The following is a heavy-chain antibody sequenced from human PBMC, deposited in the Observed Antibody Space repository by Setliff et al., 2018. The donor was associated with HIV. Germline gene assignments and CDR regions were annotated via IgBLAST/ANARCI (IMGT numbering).Heavy chain of an antibody. CDR2: ISYDGTKK. V-gene: IGHV3-30*18. Sequence: PGGSLRLSCAASGFTFSSYGMHWVRQAPGKGLEWVAVISYDGTKKYYADSVKGRFTLSRDNSKNTVYLQMKSLRAEDTSVYYCAKDGSHFWSGSPDYWGQGTLVTVSS. CDR1: GFTFSSYG. J-gene: IGHJ4*02. CDR3: AKDGSHFWSGSPDY. D-gene: IGHD3-3*01.